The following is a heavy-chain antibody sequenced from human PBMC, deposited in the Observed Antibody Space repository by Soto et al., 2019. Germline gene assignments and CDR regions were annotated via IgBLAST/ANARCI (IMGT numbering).Heavy chain of an antibody. CDR3: AKSPLSVTSSYYFDY. CDR2: IYSGGST. CDR1: GFTVSSNY. Sequence: GSLRLSCAASGFTVSSNYMNWVRQAPGKGLEWVSVIYSGGSTYYADSVKGRFTISRDNSKNTLYLQMNSLRAEDTAVYYCAKSPLSVTSSYYFDYWGQGTLVTVSS. J-gene: IGHJ4*02. D-gene: IGHD4-17*01. V-gene: IGHV3-66*02.